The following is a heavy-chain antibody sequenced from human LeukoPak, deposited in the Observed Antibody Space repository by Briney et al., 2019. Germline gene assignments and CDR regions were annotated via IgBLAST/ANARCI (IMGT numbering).Heavy chain of an antibody. D-gene: IGHD4-11*01. CDR3: AIDYIGTRRGSNYHWFDP. Sequence: GRSLRLSCAASGFTFSSYGMHWVRQAPGKGLEWVAVIWYDGSNKYYADSVKGRFTISRDNSKNTLYLQMNSLRAEDTAVYYCAIDYIGTRRGSNYHWFDPWGQGTLVTVSS. CDR1: GFTFSSYG. CDR2: IWYDGSNK. J-gene: IGHJ5*02. V-gene: IGHV3-33*01.